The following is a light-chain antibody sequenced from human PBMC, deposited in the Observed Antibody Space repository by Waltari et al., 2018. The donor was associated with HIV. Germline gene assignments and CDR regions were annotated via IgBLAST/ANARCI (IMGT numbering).Light chain of an antibody. CDR1: TSDIAGYAY. Sequence: QSALTQPASVSGSLGQSIPFPCPGTTSDIAGYAYVPWYQQHPGEAPKIIIYDVTNRPSGISDRFSGSKSGDTASLTISGLQAEDEADYYCTSFTTTTAWVFGGGTKLTVL. CDR3: TSFTTTTAWV. J-gene: IGLJ3*02. CDR2: DVT. V-gene: IGLV2-14*03.